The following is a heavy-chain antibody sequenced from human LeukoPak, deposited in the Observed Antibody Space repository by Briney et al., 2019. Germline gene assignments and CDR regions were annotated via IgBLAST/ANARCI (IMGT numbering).Heavy chain of an antibody. V-gene: IGHV4-39*07. CDR1: GGSISSSSYY. Sequence: SETLSLTCTVSGGSISSSSYYWGWIRQPPGKGLEWIGSIYYSGSTYYNPSLKSRVTISVDTSKNQFSLKLSSVTAADAAVYYCARTDFGPMYSSSSFVFDYWGQGTLVTVSS. J-gene: IGHJ4*02. CDR2: IYYSGST. D-gene: IGHD6-6*01. CDR3: ARTDFGPMYSSSSFVFDY.